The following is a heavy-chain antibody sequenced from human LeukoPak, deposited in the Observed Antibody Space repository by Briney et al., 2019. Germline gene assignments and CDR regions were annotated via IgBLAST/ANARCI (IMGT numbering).Heavy chain of an antibody. D-gene: IGHD1-26*01. V-gene: IGHV5-51*01. CDR1: GYSSTSYW. J-gene: IGHJ4*02. CDR3: ARRSQSGIYVEY. CDR2: IYTGDSDT. Sequence: GEPLKISCQGSGYSSTSYWIGWVGQRPGKGMEWMGIIYTGDSDTRYSPSFQGQVTISADKSISTAYVQWSSLEASDTAMYYCARRSQSGIYVEYWGQGTLVTVSS.